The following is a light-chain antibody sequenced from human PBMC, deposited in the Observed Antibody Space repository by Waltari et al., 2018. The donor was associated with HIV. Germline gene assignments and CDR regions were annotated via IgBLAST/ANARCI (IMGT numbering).Light chain of an antibody. CDR2: WAS. V-gene: IGKV4-1*01. Sequence: DIVMTQSPDSLAVSLGERATINCKSSQSVLYSSNNKNYLAWYQQKPGQPPKLLIYWASTRESGVPDRFSGSGSGTDFILTSSSLQAEDVAVYYCQQYYSTPPYTFGQGTKLEIK. CDR3: QQYYSTPPYT. J-gene: IGKJ2*01. CDR1: QSVLYSSNNKNY.